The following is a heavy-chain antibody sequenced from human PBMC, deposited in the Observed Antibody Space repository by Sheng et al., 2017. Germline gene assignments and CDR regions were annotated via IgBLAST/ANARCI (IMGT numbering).Heavy chain of an antibody. CDR3: AREDEYGFEI. CDR1: GGTTSSHT. V-gene: IGHV1-69*08. J-gene: IGHJ3*02. Sequence: QVQLMQSGAEVKRPGSSVKVSCKASGGTTSSHTISWVRQAPGQGLEWMGRIIPFLGEVDYAHKFQGRVTMTADKSTSTAYMEVSSLRSEDTAVYYCAREDEYGFEIWGQGTVVTVSS. CDR2: IIPFLGEV.